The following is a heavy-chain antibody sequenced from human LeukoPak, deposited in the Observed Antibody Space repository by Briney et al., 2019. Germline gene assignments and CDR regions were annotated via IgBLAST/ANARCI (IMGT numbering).Heavy chain of an antibody. D-gene: IGHD2-21*02. CDR3: ARVPNTIVVVTAIPDWFDP. CDR1: GYTFTGYY. Sequence: GASVKVSCTSGYTFTGYYMHLVRQAPGQGLEWMGWINPNSGGTNYAQKFQGRVTMTRDTSISTAYMELSRLRSDDTAVYYCARVPNTIVVVTAIPDWFDPWGQGTLVTVSS. CDR2: INPNSGGT. J-gene: IGHJ5*02. V-gene: IGHV1-2*02.